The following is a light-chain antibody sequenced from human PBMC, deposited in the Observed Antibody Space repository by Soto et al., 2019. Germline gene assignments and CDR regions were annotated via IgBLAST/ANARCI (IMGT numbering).Light chain of an antibody. CDR1: ESVSSN. CDR2: GAS. CDR3: QQYNNWRT. V-gene: IGKV3-15*01. J-gene: IGKJ1*01. Sequence: EIVMTQSPAILSVSPGERATLSCRASESVSSNVAWYQQKPGQAPRLLISGASTRATGIAARFSGRGSGTEFTLTISSLQSEDFAVYYCQQYNNWRTFGQGTKVDIK.